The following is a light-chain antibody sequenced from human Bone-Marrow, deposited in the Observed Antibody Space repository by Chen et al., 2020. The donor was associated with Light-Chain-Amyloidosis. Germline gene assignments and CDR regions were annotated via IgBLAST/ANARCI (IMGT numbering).Light chain of an antibody. J-gene: IGLJ2*01. V-gene: IGLV3-25*03. CDR3: QSADSSGTYEGI. CDR2: RDT. CDR1: DLPTKY. Sequence: SYELTQPPSVSVSPGQTARITCSGDDLPTKYAYWYQQKPGQAPVLVIHRDTERPSGISERFSGSSSGTTDTLTSRGVQAEDEADYHCQSADSSGTYEGIFGGGTKLTVL.